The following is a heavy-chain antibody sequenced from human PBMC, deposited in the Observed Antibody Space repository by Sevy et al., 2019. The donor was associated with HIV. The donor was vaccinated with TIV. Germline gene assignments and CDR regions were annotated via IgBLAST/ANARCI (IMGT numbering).Heavy chain of an antibody. V-gene: IGHV1-18*01. CDR3: ARHRSSSSASWFDP. CDR2: IGAYNGNT. CDR1: GYTFTSYG. J-gene: IGHJ5*02. Sequence: ASVNVSCKASGYTFTSYGISWVRQAPGQGLEWMGWIGAYNGNTNYAQKLQGRVTMTTDTSTSTAYMELRSLRSDDTAVYYCARHRSSSSASWFDPWGQGTLVTVSS. D-gene: IGHD6-6*01.